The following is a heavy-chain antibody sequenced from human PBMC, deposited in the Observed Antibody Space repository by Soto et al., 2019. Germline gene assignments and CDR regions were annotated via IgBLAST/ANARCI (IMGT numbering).Heavy chain of an antibody. CDR2: IYNSGSA. Sequence: QVQLQESGPGLVKSSQTLSLTCTVAGCSISSGGYYWSWSRQLPGKGLEWIGNIYNSGSAYYNASLKSRLSMSGDTSKNEFSLKLSSVTAADTAVYHCARGYYDTSAYYYGLSWFVPWGQGTLVTVSS. J-gene: IGHJ5*02. CDR3: ARGYYDTSAYYYGLSWFVP. CDR1: GCSISSGGYY. V-gene: IGHV4-31*03. D-gene: IGHD3-22*01.